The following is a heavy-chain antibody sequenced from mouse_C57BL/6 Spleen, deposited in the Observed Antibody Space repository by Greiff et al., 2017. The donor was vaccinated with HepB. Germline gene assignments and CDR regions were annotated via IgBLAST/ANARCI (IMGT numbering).Heavy chain of an antibody. CDR3: ASGGYYYWYFDV. V-gene: IGHV1-69*01. J-gene: IGHJ1*03. CDR1: GYTFTSYW. D-gene: IGHD1-1*01. CDR2: IDPSDSYT. Sequence: QVQLQQPGAELVMPGASVKLSCKASGYTFTSYWMHWVKQRPGQGLEWIGEIDPSDSYTNYNQKFKGKSTLTVDKSSSTAYMQLSSLTSDDSAVYYCASGGYYYWYFDVWGTGTTVTVSS.